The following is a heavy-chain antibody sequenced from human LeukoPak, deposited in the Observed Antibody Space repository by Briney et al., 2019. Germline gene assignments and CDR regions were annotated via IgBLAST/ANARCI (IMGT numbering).Heavy chain of an antibody. V-gene: IGHV1-8*01. CDR2: MNPNSGTT. CDR1: GYTFTSYD. D-gene: IGHD3-9*01. Sequence: ASVKVSYKASGYTFTSYDINWLRHATGQGLESMRWMNPNSGTTGYAQKFKGRVTMTRNTSISTAYMELSSLRSEDMVFFQGENGIRYFDWLYLETYYYYGMDVWGQGTTVTVSS. CDR3: ENGIRYFDWLYLETYYYYGMDV. J-gene: IGHJ6*02.